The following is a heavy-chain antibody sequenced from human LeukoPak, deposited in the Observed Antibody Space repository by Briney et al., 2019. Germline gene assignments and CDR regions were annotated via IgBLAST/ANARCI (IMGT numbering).Heavy chain of an antibody. CDR2: IKQDGSEK. CDR3: ARGEQKATITGLDS. Sequence: GGSLRLSCAASGFTFSSYWMSWVRQAPGKGLEWVANIKQDGSEKYYVDSVKGRFTISRDNAENSLYLQMNGLRVEDTAVYFCARGEQKATITGLDSWGQGTLVTVSS. CDR1: GFTFSSYW. D-gene: IGHD5-24*01. V-gene: IGHV3-7*01. J-gene: IGHJ4*02.